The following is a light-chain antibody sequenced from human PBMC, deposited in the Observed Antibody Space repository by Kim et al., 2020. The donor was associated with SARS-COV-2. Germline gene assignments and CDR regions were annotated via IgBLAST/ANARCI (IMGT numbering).Light chain of an antibody. J-gene: IGKJ1*01. CDR1: QSVSSY. CDR2: DAS. Sequence: EIVLTQFPATLSLSPGERATLSCRASQSVSSYLAWYQQKPDQAPRLLIYDASNRATGIPARFSGSGSGTDFTLTITSLEPEDFAVYYCQQRSNWPPRWTFGQGTKVEIK. CDR3: QQRSNWPPRWT. V-gene: IGKV3-11*01.